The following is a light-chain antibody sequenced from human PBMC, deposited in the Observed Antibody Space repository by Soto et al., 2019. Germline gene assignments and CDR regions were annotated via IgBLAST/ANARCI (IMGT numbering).Light chain of an antibody. CDR2: LGS. J-gene: IGKJ5*01. CDR1: QSLLHSNGYNY. CDR3: MQALQTPIT. Sequence: DIVMTQSPLSLPVTPGEPASISCRSSQSLLHSNGYNYLDWYLQKPGQSPQLLIYLGSNRASGVPDRFSGSGSGTDFTLKISRVEAEDVGVSYCMQALQTPITFDQATRLEIK. V-gene: IGKV2-28*01.